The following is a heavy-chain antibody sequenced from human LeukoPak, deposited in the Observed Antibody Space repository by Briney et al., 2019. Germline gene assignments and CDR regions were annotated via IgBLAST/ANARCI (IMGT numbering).Heavy chain of an antibody. Sequence: ASAKVSCKASGYTFTSYDINWVRQATGQGLEWMGWMNPNSGNTGYAQKFQGRVTMTRNTSISTAYMELSSLRSEDTAVYYCARMEVAVSAFDIWGQGTMVTVSS. D-gene: IGHD6-19*01. CDR3: ARMEVAVSAFDI. CDR1: GYTFTSYD. V-gene: IGHV1-8*01. J-gene: IGHJ3*02. CDR2: MNPNSGNT.